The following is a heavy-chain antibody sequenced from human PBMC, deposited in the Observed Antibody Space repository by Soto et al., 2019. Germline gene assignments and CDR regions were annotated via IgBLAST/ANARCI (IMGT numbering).Heavy chain of an antibody. CDR3: ARGGLRYSYGSPYYYGMGV. CDR1: GYTFTSYY. CDR2: INPSGGST. Sequence: ASVKVSCKASGYTFTSYYMHWVRQAPGQGLEWMGIINPSGGSTSYAQKFQGRVTMTRDTSTSTVYMELSSLGSEDTAVYYCARGGLRYSYGSPYYYGMGVWGQGTTVTVSS. D-gene: IGHD5-18*01. J-gene: IGHJ6*02. V-gene: IGHV1-46*01.